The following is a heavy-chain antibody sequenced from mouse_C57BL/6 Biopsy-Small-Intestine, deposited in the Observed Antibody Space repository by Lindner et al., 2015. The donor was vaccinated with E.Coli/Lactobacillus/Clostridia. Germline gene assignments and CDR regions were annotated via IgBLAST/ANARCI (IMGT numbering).Heavy chain of an antibody. Sequence: VQLQESGPELVKPGASVKISCKASGYTFTDYYMNWVKQSHGKSLEWIGIINPDTVNSTYNQNFKDKATLTVDKSSSTAYMELRSLTSEDSAVYYCVRFGYAGNFWGQGTTLIVSS. CDR1: GYTFTDYY. J-gene: IGHJ2*01. D-gene: IGHD6-5*01. V-gene: IGHV1-26*01. CDR3: VRFGYAGNF. CDR2: INPDTVNS.